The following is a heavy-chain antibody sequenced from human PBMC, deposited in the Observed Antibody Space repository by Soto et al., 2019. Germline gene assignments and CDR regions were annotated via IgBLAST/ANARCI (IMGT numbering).Heavy chain of an antibody. J-gene: IGHJ4*02. Sequence: EVQLLESGGGLVQPGGSLRLSCAASGFTFSSSAMSWVRQAPGKGLGWVSAISGSGGSTFYADSVKGGFTISRDNSKNTLYLHMNRLRAEDTALYYCARDWVVGPTAQDYWGQGALVTVSS. CDR3: ARDWVVGPTAQDY. D-gene: IGHD1-26*01. V-gene: IGHV3-23*01. CDR2: ISGSGGST. CDR1: GFTFSSSA.